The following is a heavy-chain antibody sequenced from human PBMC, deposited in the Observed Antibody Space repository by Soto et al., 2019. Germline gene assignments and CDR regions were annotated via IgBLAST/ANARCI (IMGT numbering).Heavy chain of an antibody. D-gene: IGHD2-2*01. Sequence: GESLKISCTGVGYSFTSYWIGWVRQMPGKGLEWMGIIYPGDSDTRYRPSFQGQVTISADKSITTAYLQWSSLKASDTAMYYCARGYCTTTICDPWFDPWGQGTLVTVSS. CDR2: IYPGDSDT. CDR3: ARGYCTTTICDPWFDP. CDR1: GYSFTSYW. J-gene: IGHJ5*02. V-gene: IGHV5-51*01.